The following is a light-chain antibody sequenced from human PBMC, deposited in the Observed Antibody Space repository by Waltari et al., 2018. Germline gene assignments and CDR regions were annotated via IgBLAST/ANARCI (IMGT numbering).Light chain of an antibody. J-gene: IGLJ2*01. CDR1: SSDVGNYKR. CDR3: SSYAGSSKGV. V-gene: IGLV2-23*02. CDR2: EVS. Sequence: QSALTQPASVSGSPGQSITISCTGTSSDVGNYKRVSWYQQHPGKAPKLIIYEVSKRPSGVSDRFSGSKSGDMASXTISGLQPEDEAEYFCSSYAGSSKGVFGGGTKVTVL.